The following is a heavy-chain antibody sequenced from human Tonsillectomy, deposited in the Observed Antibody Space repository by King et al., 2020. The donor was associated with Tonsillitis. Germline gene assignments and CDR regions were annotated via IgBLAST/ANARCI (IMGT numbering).Heavy chain of an antibody. CDR1: GFTFSDYS. Sequence: VQLVESGGGLVKPGGSLRLSCAASGFTFSDYSINWVRQAPGKGLEWVSSISSSSSYIYYADSVKGRFTNSRDNAKNSLYLQMNSLRAEDTAVYYCARIAVAAYYFYYGLDVWGQGTTVTVSS. CDR2: ISSSSSYI. D-gene: IGHD6-19*01. CDR3: ARIAVAAYYFYYGLDV. V-gene: IGHV3-21*01. J-gene: IGHJ6*02.